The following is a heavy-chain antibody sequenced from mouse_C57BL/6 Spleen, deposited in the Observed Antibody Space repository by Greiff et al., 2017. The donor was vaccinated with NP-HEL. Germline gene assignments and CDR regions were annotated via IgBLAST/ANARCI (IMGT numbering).Heavy chain of an antibody. Sequence: VKLVESGAELVMPGASVKLSCKASGYTFTSYWMHWVKQRPGQGLEWIGEIDPSDSYTNYNQKFKGKSTLTVDKSSSTAYMQLSSLTSEDSAVYYCARIRPYYSNSYAMDYWGQGTSVTVSS. CDR2: IDPSDSYT. V-gene: IGHV1-69*01. CDR3: ARIRPYYSNSYAMDY. J-gene: IGHJ4*01. D-gene: IGHD2-5*01. CDR1: GYTFTSYW.